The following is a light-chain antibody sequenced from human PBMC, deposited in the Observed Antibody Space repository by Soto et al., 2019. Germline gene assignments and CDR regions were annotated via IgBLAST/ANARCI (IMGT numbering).Light chain of an antibody. CDR1: QSVGAA. J-gene: IGKJ1*01. CDR2: GAS. CDR3: HQYSDWPLGGT. V-gene: IGKV3-15*01. Sequence: EIVMTQSPTTLSVSPGGRVTLSCRASQSVGAALAWYQKKPGQAPRLLIYGASTRATGVPARFSGSGSGTEFTLTISSMQSEDFAISYCHQYSDWPLGGTFGQGTKVEVK.